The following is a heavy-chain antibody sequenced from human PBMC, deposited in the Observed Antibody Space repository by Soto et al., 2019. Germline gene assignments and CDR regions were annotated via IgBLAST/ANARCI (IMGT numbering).Heavy chain of an antibody. D-gene: IGHD3-16*01. V-gene: IGHV1-46*01. Sequence: QVQLVQSGAEVKKPGASVKVSCKASGYTFTSYYMHWVRQAPGQGLEWMGIINHSGGSTSYAQKFLGRVTMTRDTSTSTVYMELSSLRSEDTAVYYCASTRIWGDGGMDVWGQGTTVTVSS. CDR2: INHSGGST. CDR1: GYTFTSYY. CDR3: ASTRIWGDGGMDV. J-gene: IGHJ6*02.